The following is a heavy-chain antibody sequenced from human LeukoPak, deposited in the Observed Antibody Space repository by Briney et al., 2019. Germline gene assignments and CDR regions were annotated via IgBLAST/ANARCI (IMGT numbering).Heavy chain of an antibody. V-gene: IGHV3-15*01. CDR2: IKSKTDGGAT. CDR3: TTDPYCSGGSCPLNDAFDI. CDR1: GFTFSNAW. D-gene: IGHD2-15*01. J-gene: IGHJ3*02. Sequence: GGSLRLSCAASGFTFSNAWMSWVRQAPGKGLEWVGRIKSKTDGGATDYAAPVKGRFTISRDDSKNTLYLQMNSLKTEDTAVYYCTTDPYCSGGSCPLNDAFDIWGQGTMVTVSS.